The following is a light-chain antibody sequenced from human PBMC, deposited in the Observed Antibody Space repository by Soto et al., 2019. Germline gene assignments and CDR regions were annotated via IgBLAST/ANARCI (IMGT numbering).Light chain of an antibody. CDR2: GDN. Sequence: QSVLTQPPSAPGTPGQRVSISCSGSSSNIGSHPVNWYQQLPGTAPKLLLYGDNQRPSGVPDRFSGSKSGTSASLAISGLQSEDEAHYYCASWDNSLNGLYVFGTGTKVTVL. V-gene: IGLV1-44*01. CDR3: ASWDNSLNGLYV. CDR1: SSNIGSHP. J-gene: IGLJ1*01.